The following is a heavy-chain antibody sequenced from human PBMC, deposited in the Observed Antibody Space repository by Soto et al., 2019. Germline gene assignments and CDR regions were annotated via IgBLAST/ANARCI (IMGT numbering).Heavy chain of an antibody. D-gene: IGHD3-10*01. CDR3: ARGRGRSYAFGSGSYSDY. J-gene: IGHJ4*02. V-gene: IGHV3-30-3*01. CDR1: GFTFSEYA. CDR2: ISYDESKK. Sequence: QVQLVESGGGVVEPGRSLRLYCAASGFTFSEYAMHWARQAPGKGLEWVAIISYDESKKYYADSLKGRLTISRDNSKNTLYLQMDSLRAEDTAVYYCARGRGRSYAFGSGSYSDYWGQGTLVTVSS.